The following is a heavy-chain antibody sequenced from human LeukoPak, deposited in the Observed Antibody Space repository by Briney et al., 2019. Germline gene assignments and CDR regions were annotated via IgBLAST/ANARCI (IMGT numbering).Heavy chain of an antibody. Sequence: SETLSLTCTVSGGSISSYYWSWVRQPPEKGLEWIGYIYYSGSTNYNPSLKSRVTISVDTSKNQFSLQLTSVTAADTAVYFCTRGGSNFDYWGQGALVTVSS. CDR1: GGSISSYY. CDR3: TRGGSNFDY. J-gene: IGHJ4*02. CDR2: IYYSGST. D-gene: IGHD3-10*01. V-gene: IGHV4-59*01.